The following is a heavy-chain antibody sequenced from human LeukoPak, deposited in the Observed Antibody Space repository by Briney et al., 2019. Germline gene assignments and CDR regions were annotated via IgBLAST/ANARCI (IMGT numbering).Heavy chain of an antibody. CDR3: ARVKKRSGRSRNFYLDV. V-gene: IGHV4-59*01. CDR1: GGSISRYY. CDR2: IYYSGST. Sequence: SETLSLTCTVSGGSISRYYWSWIRQPAGKGLEWIGYIYYSGSTNYNPSLKSRVTISVDTSKHQFSLKLSSVTAADTAVYYCARVKKRSGRSRNFYLDVWGKGTTVTVSS. J-gene: IGHJ6*03. D-gene: IGHD1-26*01.